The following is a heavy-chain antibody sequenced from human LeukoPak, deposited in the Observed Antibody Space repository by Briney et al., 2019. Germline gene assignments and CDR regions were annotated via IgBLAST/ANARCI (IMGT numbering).Heavy chain of an antibody. CDR2: ISYDGSNK. J-gene: IGHJ2*01. CDR1: GFTFSSYG. D-gene: IGHD4-17*01. V-gene: IGHV3-30*03. CDR3: ARGPYGEVWYFDL. Sequence: PGGSLRLSCAASGFTFSSYGMHWVRQAPGKGLEWVAVISYDGSNKYYADSVKGRFTISRDNSKNTLYLQMNSLRAEDTAVYYCARGPYGEVWYFDLWGRGTLVTVSS.